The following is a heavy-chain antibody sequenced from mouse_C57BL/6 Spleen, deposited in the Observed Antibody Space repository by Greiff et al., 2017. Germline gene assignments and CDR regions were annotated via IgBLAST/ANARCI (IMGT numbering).Heavy chain of an antibody. CDR1: GFNIKDDY. CDR3: TTGYYGSRAAFAY. D-gene: IGHD1-1*01. V-gene: IGHV14-4*01. CDR2: IDPENGDT. J-gene: IGHJ3*01. Sequence: EVQLQQSGAELVRPGASVKLSCTASGFNIKDDYMHWVKQRPEQGLEWIGWIDPENGDTEYASKFQGKATITADTSSNTAYLQLSSLTSEDTAVYYCTTGYYGSRAAFAYWGQGTLVTVSA.